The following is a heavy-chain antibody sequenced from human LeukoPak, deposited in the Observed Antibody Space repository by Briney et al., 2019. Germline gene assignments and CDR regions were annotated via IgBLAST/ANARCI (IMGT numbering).Heavy chain of an antibody. CDR1: GYSISSGYY. J-gene: IGHJ4*02. Sequence: SETLSLTCAVSGYSISSGYYWDWIRQPPGKGLEWIGTIYHSGSTYYDPSLKSRVTISVDTSKNQFSLKLSSVTAADTAVYYCARHSGMAAGDYWGQGTLVTVSS. CDR3: ARHSGMAAGDY. CDR2: IYHSGST. D-gene: IGHD6-13*01. V-gene: IGHV4-38-2*01.